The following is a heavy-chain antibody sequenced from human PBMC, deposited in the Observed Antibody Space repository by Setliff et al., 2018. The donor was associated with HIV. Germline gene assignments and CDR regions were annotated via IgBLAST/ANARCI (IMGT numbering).Heavy chain of an antibody. V-gene: IGHV4-4*07. CDR1: GGSISSYY. Sequence: SETLSLTCTVSGGSISSYYWSWIRQPAGKGLEWIGRIYTSGSTNYNPSLKSRVTMSVDTSKNQFSLKLSSVTAADTAVYYRARDGQQLGYYYYYMDVWGKGTTVTVSS. CDR3: ARDGQQLGYYYYYMDV. J-gene: IGHJ6*03. CDR2: IYTSGST. D-gene: IGHD6-13*01.